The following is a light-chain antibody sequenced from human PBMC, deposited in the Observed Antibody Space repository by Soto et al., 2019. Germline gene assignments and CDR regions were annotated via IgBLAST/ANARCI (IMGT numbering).Light chain of an antibody. CDR1: SSDVGGYHY. V-gene: IGLV2-14*01. Sequence: SALTQPASVSGSPGQSITISCTGTSSDVGGYHYVSWYQQHPGKAPKLMIYEVSDRPSGVSNRFSGSKSGNTASLTISGLQAEDEADYYCSSYTSSSTLLFGGGTKLTVL. J-gene: IGLJ2*01. CDR2: EVS. CDR3: SSYTSSSTLL.